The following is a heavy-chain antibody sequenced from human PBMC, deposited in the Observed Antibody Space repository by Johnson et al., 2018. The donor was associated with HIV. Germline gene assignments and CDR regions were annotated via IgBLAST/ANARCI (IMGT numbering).Heavy chain of an antibody. Sequence: QVQLVESGGGLVKPGGSLRLSCAASGFKFSDYHMSWIRQAPGKGLEWVSYISSGGRTIYYADSVQGRFSIPRDNSKTTLYLQMNSLSAEDTAVYYCARLRAEAQFDAFDIWGQGTMVTVSS. J-gene: IGHJ3*02. D-gene: IGHD5-24*01. CDR2: ISSGGRTI. CDR3: ARLRAEAQFDAFDI. CDR1: GFKFSDYH. V-gene: IGHV3-11*04.